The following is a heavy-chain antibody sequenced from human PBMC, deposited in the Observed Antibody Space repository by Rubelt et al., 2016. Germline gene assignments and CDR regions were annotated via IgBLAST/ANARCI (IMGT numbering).Heavy chain of an antibody. CDR3: ARGPSRTTVPEPYYFDY. CDR2: MNPNSGNT. D-gene: IGHD1-7*01. CDR1: GYSFTSYD. J-gene: IGHJ4*02. Sequence: QVQLVQSGAEVKKPGASVKVSCKASGYSFTSYDITWVRQATGHGLEWTGWMNPNSGNTGYAQKFQGRVSRTRDTSIGTAYMELSSLTSEDTAVYYCARGPSRTTVPEPYYFDYWGQGALVTVSS. V-gene: IGHV1-8*01.